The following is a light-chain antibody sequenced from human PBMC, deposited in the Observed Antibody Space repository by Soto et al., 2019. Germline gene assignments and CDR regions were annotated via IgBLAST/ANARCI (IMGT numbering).Light chain of an antibody. CDR3: LQDYHYPRT. CDR1: QSKSNY. Sequence: IRMTQSPSSLSASVGDSVTITCRASQSKSNYLKWYAQKPGNAPRLLIYGASSLQSGVPSRFSDSVSGTDFTLTINSLQPEDFATYYCLQDYHYPRTFGGGTKVDIK. CDR2: GAS. V-gene: IGKV1-6*01. J-gene: IGKJ4*01.